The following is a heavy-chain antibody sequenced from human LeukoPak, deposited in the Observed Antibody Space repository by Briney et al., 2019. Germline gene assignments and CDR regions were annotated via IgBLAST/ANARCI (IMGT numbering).Heavy chain of an antibody. Sequence: PGGSLRLSCAASGFTFSTYAMHWVRQAPGKGLEWVAVISYDGSNKYYADSVKGRFTISRDNSKNTLYLQMNSLRAEDTAVYYCARDLVRTGSGWYRYYYGMDVWGQGTTVTVSS. J-gene: IGHJ6*02. CDR1: GFTFSTYA. D-gene: IGHD6-19*01. CDR2: ISYDGSNK. CDR3: ARDLVRTGSGWYRYYYGMDV. V-gene: IGHV3-30*19.